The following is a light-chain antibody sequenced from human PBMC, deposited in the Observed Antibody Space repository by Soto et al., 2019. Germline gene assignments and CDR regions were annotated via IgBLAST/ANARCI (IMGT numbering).Light chain of an antibody. J-gene: IGKJ3*01. V-gene: IGKV1-39*01. CDR1: QSISRS. CDR3: QQAYTLSFT. Sequence: DIQMTQSPSSLSASVGDRVTITCRASQSISRSLNWYQQIPGRAPKLLIYAASSVQSGVPSRFSGSGSGTDFTLTISSLQPEDFATYYCQQAYTLSFTFGPGTKVDIK. CDR2: AAS.